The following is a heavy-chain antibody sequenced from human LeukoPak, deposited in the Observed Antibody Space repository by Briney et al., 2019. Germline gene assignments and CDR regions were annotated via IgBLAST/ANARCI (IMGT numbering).Heavy chain of an antibody. D-gene: IGHD3-3*01. J-gene: IGHJ4*02. CDR1: GGSISSSSYY. Sequence: SSETLSLTCTVSGGSISSSSYYWGWIRQPPGKGLEWIGSIYYSGSTCYNPSLKSRVTISVDTSKNQFSLKLSSVTAADTAVYYCARHWSPTLNYDFWSGYFALYYFDYWGQGTLVTVSS. V-gene: IGHV4-39*01. CDR3: ARHWSPTLNYDFWSGYFALYYFDY. CDR2: IYYSGST.